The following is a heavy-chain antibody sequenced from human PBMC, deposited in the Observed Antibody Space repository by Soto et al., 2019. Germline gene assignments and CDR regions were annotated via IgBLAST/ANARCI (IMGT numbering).Heavy chain of an antibody. Sequence: ASVKVSCKASGYTFTSYGISWVRQAPGQGLEWMGWISAYNGNTNYAQKLQGRVTMTTDTSTSTAYMELRSLRSDDTAGYYCARDAPEGIAVAGNPDDYYYYYGMDVWGQGTTVTVSS. CDR1: GYTFTSYG. CDR2: ISAYNGNT. CDR3: ARDAPEGIAVAGNPDDYYYYYGMDV. D-gene: IGHD6-19*01. V-gene: IGHV1-18*01. J-gene: IGHJ6*02.